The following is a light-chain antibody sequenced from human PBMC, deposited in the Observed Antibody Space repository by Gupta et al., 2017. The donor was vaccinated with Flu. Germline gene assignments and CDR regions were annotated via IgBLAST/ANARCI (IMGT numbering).Light chain of an antibody. J-gene: IGKJ4*01. Sequence: PYSLSASVGDRVTITCRASQSISSYLNWYQQKPGKAPKLLIYAASSLQSGVPSRFSGSGSGTDFTLTISSLQPEDFATYYCQQSYSTPLTFGGGTKVEIK. CDR1: QSISSY. CDR3: QQSYSTPLT. V-gene: IGKV1-39*01. CDR2: AAS.